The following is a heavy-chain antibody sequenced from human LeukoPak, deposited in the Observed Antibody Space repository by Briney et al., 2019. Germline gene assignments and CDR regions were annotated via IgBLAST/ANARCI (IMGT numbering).Heavy chain of an antibody. D-gene: IGHD3-10*01. J-gene: IGHJ4*02. Sequence: PSETLSLTCTVSGGSISNYYWSWIRQSPGKGLEWIGYIYYSGSTYYNPSLKSRVTISVDTSKNQFSLKLSSVTAADTAVYYYARVGMVRGVTLFDYWGQGTLVTVSS. V-gene: IGHV4-59*06. CDR3: ARVGMVRGVTLFDY. CDR1: GGSISNYY. CDR2: IYYSGST.